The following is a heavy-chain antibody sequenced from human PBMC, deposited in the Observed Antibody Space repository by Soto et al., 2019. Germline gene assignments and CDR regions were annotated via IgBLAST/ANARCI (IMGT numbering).Heavy chain of an antibody. CDR1: GFTFSSYA. J-gene: IGHJ5*02. CDR2: ISYDGSNK. CDR3: AREGYCSGGSCYPNWFDP. D-gene: IGHD2-15*01. Sequence: GGSLRLSCAASGFTFSSYAMHWVRQAPGKGLEWVAVISYDGSNKYYADSVKGRFTISRDNSKNTLYMQMNSLRAEDTAAYYCAREGYCSGGSCYPNWFDPWGQGTLVTVSS. V-gene: IGHV3-30-3*01.